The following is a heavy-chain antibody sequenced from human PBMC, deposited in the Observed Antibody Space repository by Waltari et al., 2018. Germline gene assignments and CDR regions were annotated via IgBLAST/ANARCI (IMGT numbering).Heavy chain of an antibody. CDR2: IYTRGST. CDR1: GGSISSYY. CDR3: ARDLPSVFYSGYDPHLEYFDL. D-gene: IGHD5-12*01. Sequence: QVQLQESGPGLVKPSETLSLTCTVSGGSISSYYWSWIRQPAGKGLEWIGRIYTRGSTNSNPSLKSRVTMSVDTSKNQFSLKLSSVTAADTAVYYCARDLPSVFYSGYDPHLEYFDLWGRGTLVTVSS. J-gene: IGHJ2*01. V-gene: IGHV4-4*07.